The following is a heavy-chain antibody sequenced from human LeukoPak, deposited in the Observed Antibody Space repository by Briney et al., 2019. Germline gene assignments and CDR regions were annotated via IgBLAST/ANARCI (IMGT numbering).Heavy chain of an antibody. CDR2: IHTSGSN. CDR1: GVSISPYY. Sequence: SETLSLTCAVSGVSISPYYWAWIRQPPGKGLEWIGYIHTSGSNNQYPSLKSRVTISVDKSKNHFSLRPTSVTAADTAVYYCARLSATVHLGAFDLWGQGTMVTVSS. D-gene: IGHD3-3*01. CDR3: ARLSATVHLGAFDL. V-gene: IGHV4-4*09. J-gene: IGHJ3*01.